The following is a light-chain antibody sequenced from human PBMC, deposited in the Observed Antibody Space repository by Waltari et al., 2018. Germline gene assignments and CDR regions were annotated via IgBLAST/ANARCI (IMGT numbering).Light chain of an antibody. J-gene: IGLJ2*01. Sequence: SSELTQDPAVSVALGQTVRITCQGDSLRNQSASWYQQKTGQAPILVIFAKNSRPSGIPSRFSGSTSGSTASLTITGAQAEDEADYYCNSRDSSGDHVVFGGGTKLTVL. CDR1: SLRNQS. CDR3: NSRDSSGDHVV. CDR2: AKN. V-gene: IGLV3-19*01.